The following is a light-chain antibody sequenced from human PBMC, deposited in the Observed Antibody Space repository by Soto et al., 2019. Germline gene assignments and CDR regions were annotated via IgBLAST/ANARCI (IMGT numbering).Light chain of an antibody. CDR3: AAWDDSLNGYV. CDR1: SSNIGSNT. Sequence: QSVLTQPPSASGTPGQRVTISCSGSSSNIGSNTVNWYQQRPGTAPKFLIYSNNQRPSGVPDRFSGSKSGTSASLAISGLQSEDEADYYCAAWDDSLNGYVFGTGTKLTVL. V-gene: IGLV1-44*01. CDR2: SNN. J-gene: IGLJ1*01.